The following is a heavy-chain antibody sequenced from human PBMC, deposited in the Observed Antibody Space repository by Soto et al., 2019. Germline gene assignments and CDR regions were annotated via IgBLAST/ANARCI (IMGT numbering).Heavy chain of an antibody. V-gene: IGHV1-18*01. CDR3: ARGCSGYDFCGEFDY. D-gene: IGHD5-12*01. Sequence: ASVKVSCKASGYTFTSYGISWVRQAPGQGLEWMGWISAYNGNTNYAQKLQGRVTMTTDTSTSTAYMELRSLRSDDTAVYYCARGCSGYDFCGEFDYWGQGTLVTVPS. CDR2: ISAYNGNT. CDR1: GYTFTSYG. J-gene: IGHJ4*02.